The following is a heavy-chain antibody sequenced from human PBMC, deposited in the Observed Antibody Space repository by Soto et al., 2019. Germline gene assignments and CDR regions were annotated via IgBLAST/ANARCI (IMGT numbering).Heavy chain of an antibody. CDR1: GGTFSSYA. Sequence: QVQLVQSGAEVKKPGSSVKVSCKASGGTFSSYAISWVRQAPGQGLEWMGGIIPICGTANYAQKFQGRVTITADKSTSTAYMELSRLRSEDTAVYYCARAGAPGRDIVVVPAAIKGYYYYGIDVWGQGTTVTVSS. D-gene: IGHD2-2*02. J-gene: IGHJ6*02. CDR3: ARAGAPGRDIVVVPAAIKGYYYYGIDV. CDR2: IIPICGTA. V-gene: IGHV1-69*06.